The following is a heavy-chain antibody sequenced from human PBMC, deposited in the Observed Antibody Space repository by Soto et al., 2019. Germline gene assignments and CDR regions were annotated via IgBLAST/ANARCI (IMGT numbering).Heavy chain of an antibody. CDR2: MNPNNGNK. CDR1: GYIFTSYN. J-gene: IGHJ4*02. V-gene: IGHV1-8*01. Sequence: QVQLVQSGAEVKKPGASLKVSCKASGYIFTSYNINWVRQATGQGLEWMGWMNPNNGNKGYEQKFQGRVSMTRNTAISKAYMELSSLKSEDTAGYYCARGLVPDNPNYWGQGTLVTVSS. D-gene: IGHD2-2*01. CDR3: ARGLVPDNPNY.